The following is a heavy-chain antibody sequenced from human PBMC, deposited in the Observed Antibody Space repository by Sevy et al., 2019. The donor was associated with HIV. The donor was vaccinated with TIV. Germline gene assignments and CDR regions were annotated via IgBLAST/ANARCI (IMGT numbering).Heavy chain of an antibody. Sequence: GGSLRLSCAASGFTFSDAWMNWVRLAPGKGLEWVGRIKSKSAGGTTDYAAPVKDRFTISRDDSKNTLYLQMNGLRTEDKAVYHCGRITPTTDVDYWGQGTLVTVSS. CDR1: GFTFSDAW. V-gene: IGHV3-15*05. J-gene: IGHJ4*02. D-gene: IGHD1-7*01. CDR3: GRITPTTDVDY. CDR2: IKSKSAGGTT.